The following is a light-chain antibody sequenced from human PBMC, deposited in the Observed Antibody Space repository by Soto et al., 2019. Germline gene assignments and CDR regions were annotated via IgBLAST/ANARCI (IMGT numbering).Light chain of an antibody. CDR3: QQYSNWPPVT. J-gene: IGKJ4*01. CDR1: QGVGGY. CDR2: DAS. Sequence: VLTQSPATLSLSPGERATLSCRASQGVGGYLAWYQQKPGQAPRLLIYDASNRATGIPARFSGSGSGTDFTLTISSLQSEDFAVYYCQQYSNWPPVTFGGGTKVEIK. V-gene: IGKV3-11*01.